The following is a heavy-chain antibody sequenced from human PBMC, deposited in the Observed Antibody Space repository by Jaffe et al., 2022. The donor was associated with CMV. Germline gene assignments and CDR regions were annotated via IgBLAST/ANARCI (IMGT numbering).Heavy chain of an antibody. D-gene: IGHD3-16*02. CDR2: IKSKTDGGTT. V-gene: IGHV3-15*01. CDR1: GFTFSNAW. J-gene: IGHJ5*02. Sequence: EVQLVESGGGLVKPGGSLRLSCAASGFTFSNAWMSWVRQAPGKGLEWVGRIKSKTDGGTTDYAAPVKGRFTISRDDSKNTLYLQMNSLKTEDTAVYYCTTDLSPLQYVWGSYRPKNWFDPWGQGTLVTVSS. CDR3: TTDLSPLQYVWGSYRPKNWFDP.